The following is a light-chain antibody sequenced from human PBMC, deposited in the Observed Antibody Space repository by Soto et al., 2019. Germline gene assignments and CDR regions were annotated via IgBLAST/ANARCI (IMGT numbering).Light chain of an antibody. J-gene: IGLJ1*01. Sequence: QSVLTQPRSVSGSPGQSVTISCTGTSSDVGGYNYVSWYQQHPGKAPKLMIYDVSKRPSGVPDCFSGSKSGNTASLTISGLQAEDEADYYCCSYAGSYTFYVFGTGTKLTVL. CDR2: DVS. V-gene: IGLV2-11*01. CDR3: CSYAGSYTFYV. CDR1: SSDVGGYNY.